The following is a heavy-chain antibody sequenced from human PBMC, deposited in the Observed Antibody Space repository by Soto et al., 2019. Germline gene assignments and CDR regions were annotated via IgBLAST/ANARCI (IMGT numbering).Heavy chain of an antibody. CDR3: ARLEYSIFDP. D-gene: IGHD6-6*01. CDR2: IYYSGST. CDR1: GGSISSYY. Sequence: PSETLSLTCTVSGGSISSYYWSWIRQPPGKGLEWIGYIYYSGSTNYNPSLKSRVTISVDTSKNQFSLKLSSVTAADTAVYYCARLEYSIFDPWGQGTLVTVSS. V-gene: IGHV4-59*08. J-gene: IGHJ5*02.